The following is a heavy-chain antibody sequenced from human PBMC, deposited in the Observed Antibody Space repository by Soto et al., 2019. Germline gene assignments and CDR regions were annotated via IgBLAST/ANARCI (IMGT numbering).Heavy chain of an antibody. CDR2: IYPGDSDT. CDR3: ARLGIAVGGTYGMDV. J-gene: IGHJ6*02. CDR1: GYSFTSYW. D-gene: IGHD6-19*01. V-gene: IGHV5-51*01. Sequence: EVQLVQSGAEVKKPGESLKISCKGSGYSFTSYWIGWVRQMPGKGLEWMGIIYPGDSDTRYSPSFQGQGTISADKSISHAYLQWGGLTASGTALYYCARLGIAVGGTYGMDVWGQGTTVTVSS.